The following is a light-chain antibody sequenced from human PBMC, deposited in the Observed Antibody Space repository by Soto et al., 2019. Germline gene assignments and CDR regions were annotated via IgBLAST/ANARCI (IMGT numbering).Light chain of an antibody. CDR3: VQCIQIPYT. J-gene: IGKJ2*01. CDR2: EVS. V-gene: IGKV2D-29*01. CDR1: QSLLHTTGKTH. Sequence: DIVVTQTPLSLSVTPGQPASISCKSSQSLLHTTGKTHLYWYLQRPGQPPQLLIYEVSNRFSGVPDRFNGSGSGTDFTLRISRVEAEDVGVYYCVQCIQIPYTFGQGTKLEI.